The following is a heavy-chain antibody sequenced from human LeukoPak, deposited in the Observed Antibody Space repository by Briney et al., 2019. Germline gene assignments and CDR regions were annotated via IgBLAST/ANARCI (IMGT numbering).Heavy chain of an antibody. CDR1: GGFISSYY. J-gene: IGHJ3*02. CDR2: IYYSGGT. CDR3: ARVSGLRSAFDI. Sequence: PSETLSLPCTVSGGFISSYYWSWIRPPPGKGLEWIGYIYYSGGTNYNPSLKSRVTISVDTSKNQFSLKLSSVTAADTAVYYCARVSGLRSAFDIWGQGTMVTVSS. D-gene: IGHD3-10*01. V-gene: IGHV4-59*01.